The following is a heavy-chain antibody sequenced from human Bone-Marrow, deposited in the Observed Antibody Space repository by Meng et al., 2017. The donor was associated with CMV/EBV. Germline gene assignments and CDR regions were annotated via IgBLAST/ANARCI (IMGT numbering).Heavy chain of an antibody. Sequence: QGQRLTSGAEGKKPGASVKVSCNASGYTLIDYYIHWVRQAPGQWLEWMGWINPSDDTNYAQNFQGRVTMTRDMSINTVYMELSRLTSDDTAVYYCARSSGWSRFDHWGQGTLVTVSS. V-gene: IGHV1-2*02. CDR3: ARSSGWSRFDH. CDR1: GYTLIDYY. J-gene: IGHJ4*02. CDR2: INPSDDT. D-gene: IGHD6-19*01.